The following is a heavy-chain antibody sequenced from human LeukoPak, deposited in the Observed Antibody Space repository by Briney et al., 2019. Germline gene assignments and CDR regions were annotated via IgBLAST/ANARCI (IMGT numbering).Heavy chain of an antibody. CDR3: ARGPGIAAAGGLSGYYFDY. CDR1: GGTFSSYA. J-gene: IGHJ4*02. Sequence: SVRVSCKASGGTFSSYAISWVRQAPGQGLEWMGGIIPIFGTANYAQKFRGRVTITADESTSTAYMELSSLRSEDTAVYYCARGPGIAAAGGLSGYYFDYWGQGTLVTVSS. CDR2: IIPIFGTA. V-gene: IGHV1-69*01. D-gene: IGHD6-13*01.